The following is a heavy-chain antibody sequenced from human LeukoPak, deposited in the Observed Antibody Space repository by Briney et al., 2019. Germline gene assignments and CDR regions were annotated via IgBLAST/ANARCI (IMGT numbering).Heavy chain of an antibody. CDR2: FDPEDGET. CDR3: ATDSSGWYAFDY. V-gene: IGHV1-24*01. D-gene: IGHD6-19*01. J-gene: IGHJ4*02. CDR1: GYTLTELS. Sequence: GASVKVSCKVSGYTLTELSMHWVRQAPGEGLEWMGGFDPEDGETIYAQKFQGRVTMTEDTSTDTAYMELSSLRSEDTAVYYCATDSSGWYAFDYWGQGTLVTVSS.